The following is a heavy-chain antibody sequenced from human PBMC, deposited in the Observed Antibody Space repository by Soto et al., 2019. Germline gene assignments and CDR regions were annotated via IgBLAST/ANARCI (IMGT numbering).Heavy chain of an antibody. CDR3: ARDVLGHDNYETIGYYFNH. Sequence: QVQLIQFGAEVKKPGASVKVSCEASGYSFTNFHIHWVRQAPGQGLEWMGMIDPSGGVTRDAQRFQGIITMTRDTATSTVYMELRSLTSEDTAVYYCARDVLGHDNYETIGYYFNHWGQGTLVTVSS. CDR1: GYSFTNFH. D-gene: IGHD3-22*01. CDR2: IDPSGGVT. V-gene: IGHV1-46*01. J-gene: IGHJ4*02.